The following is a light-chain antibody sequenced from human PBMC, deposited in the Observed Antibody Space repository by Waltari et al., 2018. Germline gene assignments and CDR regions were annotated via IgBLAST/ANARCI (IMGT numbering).Light chain of an antibody. V-gene: IGKV3-15*01. CDR2: GAS. J-gene: IGKJ3*01. CDR3: QQYNNWPPV. CDR1: QSISSN. Sequence: EIVMMQSPATLSVSPGERATLFCRASQSISSNLAWFQQKPGQAPRLLIYGASTRATDIPARFSGSGSGTEFTLTISSLQSEDFAVYYCQQYNNWPPVFGPGTKVDIK.